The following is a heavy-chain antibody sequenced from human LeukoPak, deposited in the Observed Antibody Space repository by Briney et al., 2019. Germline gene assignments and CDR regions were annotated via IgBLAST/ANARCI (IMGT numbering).Heavy chain of an antibody. CDR2: ISAYNGNT. CDR3: GRSSGSSFLPDY. V-gene: IGHV1-18*01. Sequence: ASVKVSCKASGYTFTSYGISWVRQAPGQGLEWMGWISAYNGNTNYAQKLQGRVTMTTDTSTSTVHMELRSLRSDDTAVYYCGRSSGSSFLPDYWGQGTLVTVSS. D-gene: IGHD1-26*01. CDR1: GYTFTSYG. J-gene: IGHJ4*02.